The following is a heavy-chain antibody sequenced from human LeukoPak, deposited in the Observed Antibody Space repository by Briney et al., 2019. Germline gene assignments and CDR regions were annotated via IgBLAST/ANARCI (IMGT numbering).Heavy chain of an antibody. CDR3: ASSSSGSYYNGFDI. J-gene: IGHJ3*02. D-gene: IGHD3-10*01. CDR1: GGSIRNYY. CDR2: IFYSGST. V-gene: IGHV4-59*01. Sequence: ASETLSLTCSVSGGSIRNYYWTWIQQPPGKGLEWIGYIFYSGSTNYNPSLKSRVTISLDTSKNHFSLKLNSVTAADTAVYYCASSSSGSYYNGFDIWGQGTMVTVAS.